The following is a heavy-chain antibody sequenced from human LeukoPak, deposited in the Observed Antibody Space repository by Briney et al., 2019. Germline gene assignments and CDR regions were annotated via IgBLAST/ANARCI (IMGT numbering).Heavy chain of an antibody. CDR1: GLTFSDYY. V-gene: IGHV3-11*01. CDR2: ITNSGSTI. D-gene: IGHD3-10*01. CDR3: ARGSRYYYGSGSYPFDY. J-gene: IGHJ4*02. Sequence: GGSLRLSCAASGLTFSDYYMSWIRQAPGKGLQWVSYITNSGSTIYYADSVKGRFTISRDNAKKSLYLQMNNLRAEDTAVYYCARGSRYYYGSGSYPFDYWGQGTLVTVSS.